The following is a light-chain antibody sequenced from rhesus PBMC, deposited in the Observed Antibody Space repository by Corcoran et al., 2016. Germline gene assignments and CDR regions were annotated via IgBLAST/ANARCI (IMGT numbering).Light chain of an antibody. V-gene: IGKV1-28*02. Sequence: DIQMTQSPSSLSASVGDTVTITCRASQGISSYLNWFQQKPGKAPKLLIYAASILESGVPSRFSGSGSGSEFTLTISSLQPEDLAVYYCLQHKIYPLTFDGGTKVELK. J-gene: IGKJ4*01. CDR3: LQHKIYPLT. CDR1: QGISSY. CDR2: AAS.